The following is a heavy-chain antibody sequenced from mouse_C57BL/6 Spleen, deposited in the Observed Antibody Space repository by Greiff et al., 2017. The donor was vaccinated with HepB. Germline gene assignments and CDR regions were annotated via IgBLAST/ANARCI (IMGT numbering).Heavy chain of an antibody. CDR1: GYTFTSYW. CDR2: IDPSDSYT. J-gene: IGHJ4*01. CDR3: ARVGLLYYAMDY. D-gene: IGHD2-3*01. Sequence: VQLQQPGAELVRPGTSVKLSCKASGYTFTSYWMHWVKQRPGQGLEWIGVIDPSDSYTNYNQKFKGKATLTVDTSSSTAYMQLSSLTSEDSAVYYCARVGLLYYAMDYWGQGTSVTVSS. V-gene: IGHV1-59*01.